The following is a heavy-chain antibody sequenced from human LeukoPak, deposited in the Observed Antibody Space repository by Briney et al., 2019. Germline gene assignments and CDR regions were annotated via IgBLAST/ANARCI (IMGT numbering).Heavy chain of an antibody. V-gene: IGHV1-69*13. D-gene: IGHD6-13*01. CDR2: IIPIFGTA. CDR1: GGTFSSYA. Sequence: SVRLSCKASGGTFSSYAISWVRQAPGQGLEWMGGIIPIFGTANYAQKFQGRVTITADESTSTAYMELSSLRSEDTAVYYCASPKGGSGSWYDYWGQGTLVTVSS. CDR3: ASPKGGSGSWYDY. J-gene: IGHJ4*02.